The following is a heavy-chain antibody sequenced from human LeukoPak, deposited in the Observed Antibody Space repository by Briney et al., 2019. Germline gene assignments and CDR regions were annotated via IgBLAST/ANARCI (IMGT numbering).Heavy chain of an antibody. CDR1: GFIISEYY. V-gene: IGHV3-72*01. CDR2: TRNKADSYST. CDR3: ARRAGDTMVRGPQQYYYYYMDV. J-gene: IGHJ6*03. Sequence: GGSLRLSCAASGFIISEYYMDWVRQAPGKGLEWVGRTRNKADSYSTEYAASVKGRFTISRDDSKNSLYLQMNSLKTEDTAVYYCARRAGDTMVRGPQQYYYYYMDVWGKGTTVTVSS. D-gene: IGHD3-10*01.